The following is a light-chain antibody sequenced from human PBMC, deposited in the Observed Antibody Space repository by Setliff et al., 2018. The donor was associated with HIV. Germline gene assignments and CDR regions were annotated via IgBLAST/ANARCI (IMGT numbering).Light chain of an antibody. Sequence: EVVLMQSPATLSVSLGKTATLSCTATETVSNKVAWYQHKPGQGPRLLIYDAYQRAADVPSRFIGRGSRTDFTLTINNMQSDDFAIYYCFQYYSGPRTVGQGTKVDIK. V-gene: IGKV3-15*01. CDR3: FQYYSGPRT. CDR1: ETVSNK. CDR2: DAY. J-gene: IGKJ1*01.